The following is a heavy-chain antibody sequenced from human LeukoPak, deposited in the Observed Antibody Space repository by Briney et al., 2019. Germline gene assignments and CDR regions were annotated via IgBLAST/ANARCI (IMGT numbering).Heavy chain of an antibody. J-gene: IGHJ5*02. CDR2: MNPNSGNT. V-gene: IGHV1-8*01. D-gene: IGHD3-10*01. Sequence: ASVKVSCKASGYTFTSYDINWVRQATGQGLEWMGWMNPNSGNTGYAQKFQGRVTMTRNTSISTAYMELSSLRSEDTAVYYCARGKYYYGSGSFYWFDPWGQGTLVTVSS. CDR3: ARGKYYYGSGSFYWFDP. CDR1: GYTFTSYD.